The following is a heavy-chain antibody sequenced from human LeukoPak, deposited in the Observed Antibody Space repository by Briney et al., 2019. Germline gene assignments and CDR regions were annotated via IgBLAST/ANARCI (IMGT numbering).Heavy chain of an antibody. D-gene: IGHD3-10*01. CDR2: VSGSDSYT. CDR1: GFTFSNYA. Sequence: GPSLRLSFSASGFTFSNYAMNAVRQSPGKGREWVSCVSGSDSYTYFADSVKARFTISRDHSRNTLYLQMNSLRAEDTAVYYRARDTSFNYGTHYGMDVWGQGTTVTVSS. J-gene: IGHJ6*02. V-gene: IGHV3-23*01. CDR3: ARDTSFNYGTHYGMDV.